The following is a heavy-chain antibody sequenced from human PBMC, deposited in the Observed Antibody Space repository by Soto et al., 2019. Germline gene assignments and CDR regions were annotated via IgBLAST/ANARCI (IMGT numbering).Heavy chain of an antibody. Sequence: PVGSLRLSCAASGFIFSNYAMSWVRQARGKGLEWVSAISGSGADTYYTESVKGRFTISRDNFKNTLYLQMNSLRAEDTAVYYCAKDTGRGGGSVFDYWGQGTLVSVSS. CDR2: ISGSGADT. V-gene: IGHV3-23*01. J-gene: IGHJ4*02. CDR3: AKDTGRGGGSVFDY. CDR1: GFIFSNYA. D-gene: IGHD2-15*01.